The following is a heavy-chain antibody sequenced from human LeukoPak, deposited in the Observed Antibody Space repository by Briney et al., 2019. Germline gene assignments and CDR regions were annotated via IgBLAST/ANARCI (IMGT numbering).Heavy chain of an antibody. CDR1: GFSFSSYG. CDR2: ISYDGNHK. Sequence: GGSLRLSCAASGFSFSSYGIHWVRQAPGKGLEWVAVISYDGNHKYYADSVKGRFTISRDNSKNTLYLQMNSLRAEDTAVYYCAKGLRYYDSSGFSLDAFDIWGQGTMVTVSS. V-gene: IGHV3-30*18. J-gene: IGHJ3*02. CDR3: AKGLRYYDSSGFSLDAFDI. D-gene: IGHD3-22*01.